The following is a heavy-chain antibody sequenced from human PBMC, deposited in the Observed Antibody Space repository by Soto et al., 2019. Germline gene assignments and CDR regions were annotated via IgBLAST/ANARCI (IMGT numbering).Heavy chain of an antibody. V-gene: IGHV3-64D*06. CDR1: GFTFSSYA. D-gene: IGHD6-13*01. CDR2: ISSNGGST. J-gene: IGHJ5*02. CDR3: VKDRNTGYSTNWFDP. Sequence: PGGSLRLSCSASGFTFSSYAMHWVRQAPGKGLEYVSAISSNGGSTYYADSVKGRFTISRDNSKNTLYLQMSSLRAEDTAVYYCVKDRNTGYSTNWFDPWGQGTLVTSPQ.